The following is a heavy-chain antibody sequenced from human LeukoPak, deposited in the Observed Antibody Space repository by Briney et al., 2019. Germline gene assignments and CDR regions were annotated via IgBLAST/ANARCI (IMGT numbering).Heavy chain of an antibody. V-gene: IGHV3-23*01. Sequence: GGSLRLSCAASGFTFRNYGMTWVREAPGKGLEWVSGISSSGGSTYYADSVKGRFTISRDNSKNTLYLQMNSLRAEDTAVYYCAKESSLNHWGQGTLVTVSS. J-gene: IGHJ4*02. CDR3: AKESSLNH. D-gene: IGHD2-8*01. CDR2: ISSSGGST. CDR1: GFTFRNYG.